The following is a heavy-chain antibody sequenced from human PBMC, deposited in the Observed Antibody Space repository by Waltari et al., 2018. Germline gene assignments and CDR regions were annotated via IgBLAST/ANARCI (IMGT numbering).Heavy chain of an antibody. J-gene: IGHJ4*02. D-gene: IGHD1-26*01. V-gene: IGHV4-59*01. Sequence: QVQLQESGPGLVKPSETLSLTCTVSGGSISSYYWSWIRQPPGKGLEWIGYIYYSGSTHHNPPLKSRVTISVDTSKNQFSLKLSSVTAADTAVYYCARLELHGTTGIDYWGQGTLVTVSS. CDR3: ARLELHGTTGIDY. CDR2: IYYSGST. CDR1: GGSISSYY.